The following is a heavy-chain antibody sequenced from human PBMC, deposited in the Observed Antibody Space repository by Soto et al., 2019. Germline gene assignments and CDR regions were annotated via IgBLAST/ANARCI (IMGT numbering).Heavy chain of an antibody. CDR1: GFTFSSYA. CDR2: ISGSVGST. J-gene: IGHJ6*02. CDR3: AKDQSGVWSDGMDV. D-gene: IGHD3-16*01. V-gene: IGHV3-23*01. Sequence: GGSLRLSCAASGFTFSSYAMSWVRQAPGKGLEWVSAISGSVGSTYYADSVKGRFTISRDNSKNTLYLQMNSLRAEDTAVYYCAKDQSGVWSDGMDVWGQGTRVTVSS.